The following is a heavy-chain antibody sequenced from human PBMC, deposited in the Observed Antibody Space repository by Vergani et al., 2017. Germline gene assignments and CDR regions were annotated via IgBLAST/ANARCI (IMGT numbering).Heavy chain of an antibody. J-gene: IGHJ4*02. CDR2: ISSDGCST. CDR1: GFTFSTYA. Sequence: EVQLLESGGGLVQPGGSLRLSCAASGFTFSTYAMTWVRQAPGKGLEWVSTISSDGCSTYYADSVKGRFTISRDNSKNTLSLQMNSLTAEDTAVYYCAKDEPDGSYLLTWGQGTLVTVSS. D-gene: IGHD1-26*01. V-gene: IGHV3-23*01. CDR3: AKDEPDGSYLLT.